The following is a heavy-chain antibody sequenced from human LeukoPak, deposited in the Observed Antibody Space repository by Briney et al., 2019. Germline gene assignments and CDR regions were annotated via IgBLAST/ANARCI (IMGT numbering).Heavy chain of an antibody. CDR2: IRSKANSYAT. V-gene: IGHV3-73*01. CDR1: GFTFSGSA. J-gene: IGHJ4*02. CDR3: VREDFGSSPDY. D-gene: IGHD2-2*01. Sequence: PGGSLRLSCAASGFTFSGSAMHWVRQASGKGLEWVGRIRSKANSYATAYAASVKGRFTISRDNAENTLYLQMNSLRAEDTAIYYCVREDFGSSPDYWGQGTLVTVSS.